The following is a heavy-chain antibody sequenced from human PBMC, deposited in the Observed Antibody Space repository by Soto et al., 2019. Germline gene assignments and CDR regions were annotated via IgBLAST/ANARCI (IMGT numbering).Heavy chain of an antibody. CDR3: AKAQRYSSSWSLDPLDCLDF. Sequence: GGSLRLSCAASGFTFSNYAMSWVRQAPGKGLEWVSGITGSGDTTYYADSVKGRFTISGDNSKNTLFLQMNSLRVEDTAVYYYAKAQRYSSSWSLDPLDCLDFWGQGTLVPVS. D-gene: IGHD6-13*01. CDR2: ITGSGDTT. CDR1: GFTFSNYA. V-gene: IGHV3-23*01. J-gene: IGHJ4*02.